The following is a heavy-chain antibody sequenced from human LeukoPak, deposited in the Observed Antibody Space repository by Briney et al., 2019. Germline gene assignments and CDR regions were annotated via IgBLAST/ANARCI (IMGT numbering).Heavy chain of an antibody. CDR2: ISGSGGST. D-gene: IGHD3-3*01. Sequence: GGSLRLSCAASGFTFSSYAMSWVRQAPGKGLEWVSAISGSGGSTYYADSVKGRFTISRDNSENTLYLQMNSLRAEDTAVYYCASYDFWSGYHYYYMDVWGKGTTVTVSS. CDR3: ASYDFWSGYHYYYMDV. J-gene: IGHJ6*03. CDR1: GFTFSSYA. V-gene: IGHV3-23*01.